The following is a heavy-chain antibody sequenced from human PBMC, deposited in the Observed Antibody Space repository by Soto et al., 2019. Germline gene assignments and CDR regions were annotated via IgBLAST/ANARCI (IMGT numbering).Heavy chain of an antibody. Sequence: EVQLVESGGGLAQPGGSLRLSCAASEFTLGAHYMDWSRQAPGKGLEGVGRTKNKANRYFTEYAASVNGRFTISRDDSKNSVYLHMNSLKSEDTAVYYCGRWVSGSPDSWGQGTLVTVSS. D-gene: IGHD1-26*01. V-gene: IGHV3-72*01. J-gene: IGHJ4*02. CDR2: TKNKANRYFT. CDR1: EFTLGAHY. CDR3: GRWVSGSPDS.